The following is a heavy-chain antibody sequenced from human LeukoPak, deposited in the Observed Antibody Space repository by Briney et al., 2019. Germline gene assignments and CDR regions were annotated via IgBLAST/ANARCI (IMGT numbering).Heavy chain of an antibody. J-gene: IGHJ4*02. D-gene: IGHD3/OR15-3a*01. V-gene: IGHV4-38-2*01. CDR1: GYSISSDFF. Sequence: PSETLSLTCAVSGYSISSDFFWGWIRQPPGKGLEWIGNIYHSRVTNYNPSLKSRVTISVDTSKNQFSLQLSFVTAADTAVYYCARLRTGFYGHYWGQGTLVTVSS. CDR2: IYHSRVT. CDR3: ARLRTGFYGHY.